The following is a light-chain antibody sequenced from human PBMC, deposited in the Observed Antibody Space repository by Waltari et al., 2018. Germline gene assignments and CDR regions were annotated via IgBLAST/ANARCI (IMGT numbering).Light chain of an antibody. V-gene: IGLV3-21*03. J-gene: IGLJ2*01. Sequence: SYVLTQPPSASVAPGKTARITCGGNNNGSKRVHWYQQKQGQAPVLVVYDDSDRPSGIPERFSGSNSGNTATLTISRVEAGDEADYYCQVWDSSSDHVVFGGGTKLTVL. CDR2: DDS. CDR1: NNGSKR. CDR3: QVWDSSSDHVV.